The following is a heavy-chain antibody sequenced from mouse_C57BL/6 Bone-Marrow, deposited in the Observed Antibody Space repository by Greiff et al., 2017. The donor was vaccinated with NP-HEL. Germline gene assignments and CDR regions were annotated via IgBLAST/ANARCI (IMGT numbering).Heavy chain of an antibody. Sequence: QVQLQQPGAELVRPGTSVKLSCKASGYTFTSYWMHWVKQRPGQGLEWIGVIDPSDSYPNYNQKFKGKATLTVDTSSSTAYMQLSSLTSEDSAVYYCARPSYYYGSSYWYFDVWGTGTTVTVSS. CDR2: IDPSDSYP. CDR3: ARPSYYYGSSYWYFDV. J-gene: IGHJ1*03. CDR1: GYTFTSYW. V-gene: IGHV1-59*01. D-gene: IGHD1-1*01.